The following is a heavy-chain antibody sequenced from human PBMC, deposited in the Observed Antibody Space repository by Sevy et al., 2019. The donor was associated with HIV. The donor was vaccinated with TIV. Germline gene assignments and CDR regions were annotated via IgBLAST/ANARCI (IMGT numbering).Heavy chain of an antibody. J-gene: IGHJ5*02. CDR2: ISSSGSTI. Sequence: GGSLRLSCAASGFTFSDYYMSWIRQAPGKGLEWVSYISSSGSTIYYANSVKGRFTISRDNAKNSLYLQMNSLRAEDTAVYYCARDSSGWPNWFDPWGQGTLVTVSS. V-gene: IGHV3-11*01. CDR1: GFTFSDYY. D-gene: IGHD6-19*01. CDR3: ARDSSGWPNWFDP.